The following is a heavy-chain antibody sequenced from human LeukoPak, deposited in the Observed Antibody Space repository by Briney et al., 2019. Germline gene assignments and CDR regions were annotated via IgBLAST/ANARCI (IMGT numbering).Heavy chain of an antibody. D-gene: IGHD5-24*01. CDR3: ASFRGDGYNYLDY. V-gene: IGHV3-23*01. CDR2: ISGSGGST. Sequence: GGSLRLSCAASGFTFSNYAVSWVRHAPGKGLEWVSGISGSGGSTYYADSVKGRFTISRDNSKNTLYLQMNSLRAEDTAVYYCASFRGDGYNYLDYWGQGTLVTVSS. CDR1: GFTFSNYA. J-gene: IGHJ4*02.